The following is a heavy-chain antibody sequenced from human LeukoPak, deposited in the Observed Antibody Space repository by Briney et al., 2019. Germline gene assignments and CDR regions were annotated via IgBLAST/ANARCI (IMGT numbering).Heavy chain of an antibody. V-gene: IGHV4-31*03. CDR3: ARELPLAWYFDL. CDR1: GGSISSGGYY. Sequence: SQTLSLTCTVSGGSISSGGYYWSWIRQHPGKGLEWTGYIYYSGSTYYNPSLKSRVTISVDTSKNQFSLKLSSVTAADTAVYYCARELPLAWYFDLWGRGTLVTVSS. D-gene: IGHD2-15*01. J-gene: IGHJ2*01. CDR2: IYYSGST.